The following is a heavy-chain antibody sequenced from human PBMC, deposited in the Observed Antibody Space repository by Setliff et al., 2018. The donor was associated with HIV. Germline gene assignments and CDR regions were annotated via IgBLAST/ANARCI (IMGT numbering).Heavy chain of an antibody. CDR1: GGSISSHY. J-gene: IGHJ6*03. V-gene: IGHV4-59*11. Sequence: PSETLSLTCTVSGGSISSHYWSWIRQPPGKGPEWIGYIYYSGSTNYNPSLKSRVTISVDTSKNQFSLKLSSVTAADTAVYYCARELRVTGIYYYYYMDVWGKGTTVTV. CDR2: IYYSGST. D-gene: IGHD4-4*01. CDR3: ARELRVTGIYYYYYMDV.